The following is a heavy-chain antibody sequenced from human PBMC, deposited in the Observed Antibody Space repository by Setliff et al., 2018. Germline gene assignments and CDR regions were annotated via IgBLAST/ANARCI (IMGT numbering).Heavy chain of an antibody. CDR2: INPHGSEK. Sequence: GGSLRLSCTASGLSYINDWVSWVRQAPGKGLEWLASINPHGSEKYYADSVKGRFTISRDNARNSLSLQMNNLRTEDTAVYYCFGAGTCSYWGQGTLVTVSS. D-gene: IGHD3-10*01. V-gene: IGHV3-7*01. CDR3: FGAGTCSY. CDR1: GLSYINDW. J-gene: IGHJ4*02.